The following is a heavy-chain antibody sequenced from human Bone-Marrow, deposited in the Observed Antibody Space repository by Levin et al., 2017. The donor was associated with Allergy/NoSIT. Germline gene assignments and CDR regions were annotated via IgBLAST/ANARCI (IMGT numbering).Heavy chain of an antibody. CDR2: INSDGSST. J-gene: IGHJ4*02. Sequence: GESLKISCAASGFTFSSYWMHWVRQAPGKGLVWVSRINSDGSSTSYADSVKGRFTISRDNAKNTLYLQMNSLRAEDTAVYYCARGGDGYKCDYWGQGTLVTVSS. D-gene: IGHD5-24*01. CDR3: ARGGDGYKCDY. V-gene: IGHV3-74*01. CDR1: GFTFSSYW.